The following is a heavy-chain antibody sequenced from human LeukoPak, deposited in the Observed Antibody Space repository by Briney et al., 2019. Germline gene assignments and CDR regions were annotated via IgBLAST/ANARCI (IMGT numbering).Heavy chain of an antibody. CDR1: GRSFSGYY. D-gene: IGHD3-16*01. V-gene: IGHV4-34*01. CDR3: ARGPRTYYFDY. CDR2: INHSGST. J-gene: IGHJ4*02. Sequence: KPSETLSLTCAVYGRSFSGYYWSWIRQPPGKGLEWIGEINHSGSTNYNPSLKSRVTISVDTSKNQFSLKLSSVTAADTAVYYCARGPRTYYFDYWGQGTLVTVSS.